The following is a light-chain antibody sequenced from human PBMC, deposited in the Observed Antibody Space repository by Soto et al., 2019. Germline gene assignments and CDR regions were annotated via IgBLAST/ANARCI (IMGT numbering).Light chain of an antibody. CDR3: QQYNKWRT. V-gene: IGKV3-15*01. CDR1: QSVSTN. J-gene: IGKJ1*01. Sequence: EIVMTQSPATLSSSPGERATLSCRASQSVSTNLAWYQHKPGQAPRLLIYGASTRATGIPARISGSGSGTDFTLTITSMQSEDFAVYYCQQYNKWRTFGQGTKVDIK. CDR2: GAS.